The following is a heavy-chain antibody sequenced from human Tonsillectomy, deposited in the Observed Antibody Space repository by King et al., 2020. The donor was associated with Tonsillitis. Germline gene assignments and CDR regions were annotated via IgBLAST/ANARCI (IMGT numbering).Heavy chain of an antibody. J-gene: IGHJ6*02. CDR3: ARDLGDYNILTGTAYYYYGMDV. Sequence: VQLVESGGGVVRPGGSLRLSCAASGFTFGDYAMTWVRQAPGKGLEWVSGINWNGGTTGYADSVKGRFTISRDNAENSLYLEMHNLRAEDTALYYCARDLGDYNILTGTAYYYYGMDVWGQGTTVTVSS. V-gene: IGHV3-20*04. CDR2: INWNGGTT. CDR1: GFTFGDYA. D-gene: IGHD3-9*01.